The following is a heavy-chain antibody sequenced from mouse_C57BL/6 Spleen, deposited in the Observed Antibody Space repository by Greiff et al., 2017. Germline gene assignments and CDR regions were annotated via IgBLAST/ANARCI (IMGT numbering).Heavy chain of an antibody. CDR3: AGVYGAYAMDY. CDR1: GFTFTDYY. V-gene: IGHV7-3*01. J-gene: IGHJ4*01. Sequence: EVKVVESGGGLVQPGGSLSLSCAASGFTFTDYYMSWVRQPPGTALEWLGFIRNKANGYTTEYSASVKGRFTISRDNSQSSLYLKRKAMRADEGATCYFAGVYGAYAMDYWGQGTSVTVSS. CDR2: IRNKANGYTT. D-gene: IGHD1-1*02.